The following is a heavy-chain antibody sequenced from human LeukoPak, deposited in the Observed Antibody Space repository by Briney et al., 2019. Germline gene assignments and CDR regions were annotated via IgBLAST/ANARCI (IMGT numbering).Heavy chain of an antibody. Sequence: GGSLRLSCTASGFTFADYAMSWVRQAPGKGLEWVSTISGSGGSTYYADSVKGRFTISRDNSKNTLYLQMNSLRAEDTAVYYCAKDSGSGSYYRTVGVIDYWGQGTLVTVSS. CDR1: GFTFADYA. V-gene: IGHV3-23*01. D-gene: IGHD3-10*01. J-gene: IGHJ4*02. CDR3: AKDSGSGSYYRTVGVIDY. CDR2: ISGSGGST.